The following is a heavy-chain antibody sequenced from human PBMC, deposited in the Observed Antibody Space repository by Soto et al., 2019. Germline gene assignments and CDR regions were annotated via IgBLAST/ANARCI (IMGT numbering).Heavy chain of an antibody. Sequence: ASVKVSCKASGYTFNSNGISWVRQAPGQGLEWMGWISAYNGNTNYAQNVQGRVTMTTDTSTSTAYMELRSLRSDDTAVYYCARDDCSGGSCYCDYWGQGTLATVSS. CDR1: GYTFNSNG. J-gene: IGHJ4*02. V-gene: IGHV1-18*01. CDR2: ISAYNGNT. CDR3: ARDDCSGGSCYCDY. D-gene: IGHD2-15*01.